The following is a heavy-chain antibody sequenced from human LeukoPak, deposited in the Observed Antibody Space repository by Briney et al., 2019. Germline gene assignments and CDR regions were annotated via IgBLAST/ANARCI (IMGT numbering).Heavy chain of an antibody. CDR1: GFTFSGYS. V-gene: IGHV3-48*04. CDR3: ARATGDGRHASDI. CDR2: ISGSSSTI. Sequence: GGSLRLSCAASGFTFSGYSMNWVRQAPGKGLEWVSYISGSSSTIYYADSVKGRFTISRDNAKNSLYLQMHSLRAEDTAVYYCARATGDGRHASDIWGQGTVVTVSS. J-gene: IGHJ3*02. D-gene: IGHD7-27*01.